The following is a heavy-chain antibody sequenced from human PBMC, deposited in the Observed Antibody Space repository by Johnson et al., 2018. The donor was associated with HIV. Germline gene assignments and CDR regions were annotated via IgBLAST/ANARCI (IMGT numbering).Heavy chain of an antibody. V-gene: IGHV3-15*01. D-gene: IGHD3-22*01. CDR2: IKSKTDGGTT. CDR3: TTDDYYRSGRAFDI. CDR1: GFTFTNAW. J-gene: IGHJ3*02. Sequence: VQLVESGGGVVRPGGSLRLSCAASGFTFTNAWMSWVRQAPGKGLEWVGRIKSKTDGGTTDYAAPVKGRFTISRDDSKNTLYLQMNSLKTDDTAVYYCTTDDYYRSGRAFDIWGQGTMVTVSS.